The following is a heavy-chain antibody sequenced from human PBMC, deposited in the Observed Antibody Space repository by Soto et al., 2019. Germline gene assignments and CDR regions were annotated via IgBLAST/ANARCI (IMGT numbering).Heavy chain of an antibody. V-gene: IGHV4-39*01. CDR2: IYYSGST. J-gene: IGHJ3*02. Sequence: SETLSLTCTVSGGSISSSSYYWGWIRQPPGKGLEWIGSIYYSGSTYYNPSLKSRVTISVDTSKNQFSLKLSSLTAADTAVYYCARPRETLRFLEWFSHDAFDIWGQGTMVTVSS. D-gene: IGHD3-3*01. CDR1: GGSISSSSYY. CDR3: ARPRETLRFLEWFSHDAFDI.